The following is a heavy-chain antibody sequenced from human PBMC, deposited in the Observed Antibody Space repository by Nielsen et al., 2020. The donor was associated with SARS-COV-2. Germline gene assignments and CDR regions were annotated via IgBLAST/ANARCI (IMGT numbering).Heavy chain of an antibody. CDR1: GGSISSSSYY. J-gene: IGHJ5*02. CDR3: ARDPGGYCSSTSCYTSWFDP. D-gene: IGHD2-2*02. Sequence: SETLSLTCTVSGGSISSSSYYWGWIRQPPGKGLEWIGSIYYSGSTNYNPSLKSRVTISVDTSKNQFSLKLSSVTAADTAVYYCARDPGGYCSSTSCYTSWFDPWGQGTLVTVSS. CDR2: IYYSGST. V-gene: IGHV4-39*07.